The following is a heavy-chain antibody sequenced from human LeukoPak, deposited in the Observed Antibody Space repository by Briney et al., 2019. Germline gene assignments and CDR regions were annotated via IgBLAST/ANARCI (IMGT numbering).Heavy chain of an antibody. J-gene: IGHJ3*02. CDR1: GYXFSIYW. D-gene: IGHD2-21*02. CDR2: IFPGDSDT. CDR3: SRWVTADRGKKDAFDI. Sequence: GESLKISRNTSGYXFSIYWICWVRQMPAQGLERMGSIFPGDSDTRYRPFSPGQVTISADKSISTAYLQWNSLKASDTAMYYCSRWVTADRGKKDAFDIWGQGTMVTVSS. V-gene: IGHV5-51*01.